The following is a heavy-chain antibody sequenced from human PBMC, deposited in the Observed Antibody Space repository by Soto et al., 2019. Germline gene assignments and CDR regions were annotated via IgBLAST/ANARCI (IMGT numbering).Heavy chain of an antibody. CDR1: GFTFSGSA. J-gene: IGHJ4*02. D-gene: IGHD4-17*01. CDR3: TPTVTLRGFDY. V-gene: IGHV3-73*02. CDR2: IRTKANDYAT. Sequence: EVQLVESGGGLVQPGGSLKLSCAAPGFTFSGSAMHWVRQTSGKGLEWVGRIRTKANDYATVYSASVKGRFTISRDDSKNTAYLQMSSLRPEDTALYYCTPTVTLRGFDYWGQGTLVTVSS.